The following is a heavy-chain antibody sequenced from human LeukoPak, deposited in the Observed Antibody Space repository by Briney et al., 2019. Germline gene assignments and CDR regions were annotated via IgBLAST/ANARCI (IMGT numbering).Heavy chain of an antibody. CDR1: GFTFSSYW. CDR2: INSDGRST. D-gene: IGHD3-16*01. CDR3: ARPGGGNWFDP. J-gene: IGHJ5*02. V-gene: IGHV3-74*01. Sequence: AGGSLRLSCAASGFTFSSYWMHWVRQAPGKGLVWVSRINSDGRSTSYADSVKGRFTISRDNAKNTLYLQMNSLRAEDTAVYYCARPGGGNWFDPWGQGTLVTVSS.